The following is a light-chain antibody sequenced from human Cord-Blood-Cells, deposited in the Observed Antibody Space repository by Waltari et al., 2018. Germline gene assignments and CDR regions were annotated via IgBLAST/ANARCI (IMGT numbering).Light chain of an antibody. CDR3: LLYYGGPWV. CDR2: STS. V-gene: IGLV7-43*01. CDR1: TGAVTSGYY. Sequence: QTVVTQEPSLTVSPGGTVTLTCASSTGAVTSGYYPNWFQQKPGQAPRALIYSTSNKRSWAPGRFSGSRLGGKAALTLAGVQPEDEAEYYCLLYYGGPWVFGGGTKLTVL. J-gene: IGLJ3*02.